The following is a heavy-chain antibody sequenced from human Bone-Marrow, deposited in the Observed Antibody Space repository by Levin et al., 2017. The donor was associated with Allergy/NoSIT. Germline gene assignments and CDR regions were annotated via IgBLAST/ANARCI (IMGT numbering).Heavy chain of an antibody. Sequence: GESLKISCAASGFTLSSYSMNWVRQAPGKGLEWVSYISSDRTIHYADSVKGRFTISRDNAKNSLFLQLNSLRAEDTAVYYCARDLALGPLVIPAAIEDYWGQGTLVTVSS. CDR2: ISSDRTI. V-gene: IGHV3-48*03. J-gene: IGHJ4*02. CDR3: ARDLALGPLVIPAAIEDY. CDR1: GFTLSSYS. D-gene: IGHD2-2*01.